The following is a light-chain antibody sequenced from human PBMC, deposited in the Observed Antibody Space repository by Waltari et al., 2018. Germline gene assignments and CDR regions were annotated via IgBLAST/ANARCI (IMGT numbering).Light chain of an antibody. CDR2: EVA. CDR3: TSYAGSKGWV. Sequence: QSALTQPPSASGSPGQSVPISCTGTSSDGGSYNHVSWYQQHPGKPPTIIIFEVAQRASGVPDRFSGSKSGNTASLTVSGLQAEDEADYYYTSYAGSKGWVFGGGTKLTVL. CDR1: SSDGGSYNH. J-gene: IGLJ3*02. V-gene: IGLV2-8*01.